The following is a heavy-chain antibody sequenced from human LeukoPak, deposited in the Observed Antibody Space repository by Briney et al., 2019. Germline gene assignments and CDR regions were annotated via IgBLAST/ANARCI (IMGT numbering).Heavy chain of an antibody. CDR2: INPNSGGT. D-gene: IGHD3-9*01. V-gene: IGHV1-2*06. Sequence: GASVKVSCKTSGYSFNSHHVHWVRQAPGQGLEWMGRINPNSGGTNYAQKFQGRVTMTRDTSISTAYMELSRLRSDDTAVYYCARNDDILTGYYYYYGMDVWGQGTTVTVSS. J-gene: IGHJ6*02. CDR1: GYSFNSHH. CDR3: ARNDDILTGYYYYYGMDV.